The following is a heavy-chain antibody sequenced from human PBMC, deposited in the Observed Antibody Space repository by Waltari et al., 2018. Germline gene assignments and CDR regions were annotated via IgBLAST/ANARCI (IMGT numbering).Heavy chain of an antibody. J-gene: IGHJ3*01. CDR2: IYPSDSDT. CDR3: AREEILGSAFDL. Sequence: EQLVQSGAEVKKPGESLKISCTGSGYTFRSSWIGWVRQMPGRGLEWMGLIYPSDSDTRYNPSFQAQVTFSADTSINTAYLQLSGLRASDTATYYCAREEILGSAFDLWGQGTVVTVSS. D-gene: IGHD1-26*01. V-gene: IGHV5-51*01. CDR1: GYTFRSSW.